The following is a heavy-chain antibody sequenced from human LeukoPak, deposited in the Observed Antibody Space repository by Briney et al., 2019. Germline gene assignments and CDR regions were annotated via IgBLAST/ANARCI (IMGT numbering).Heavy chain of an antibody. CDR3: ARAGYGSGSYLIHYFDY. V-gene: IGHV4-59*01. CDR1: GGSISSYY. Sequence: SETLSLTCTVSGGSISSYYWSWIRQPPGKGLEWIGYIYYSGSTNYNPSLKSRVTISVDTSKNQFSLKLSSVTAADTAGYYCARAGYGSGSYLIHYFDYWGQGTLVTVSS. D-gene: IGHD3-10*01. CDR2: IYYSGST. J-gene: IGHJ4*02.